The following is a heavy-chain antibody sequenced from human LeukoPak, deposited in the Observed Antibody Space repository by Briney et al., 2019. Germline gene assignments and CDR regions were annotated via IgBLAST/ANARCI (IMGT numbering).Heavy chain of an antibody. J-gene: IGHJ4*02. CDR1: GLSFSSFA. V-gene: IGHV3-21*01. CDR3: ARQGEDY. CDR2: ISSSSSYI. Sequence: GGSLRLSCAASGLSFSSFAMSWVRQGPARGLEWVSSISSSSSYIYYADSVKGRFTISRDNAKNSLYLQMNSLRAEDTAVYYCARQGEDYWGQGTLVTVSS.